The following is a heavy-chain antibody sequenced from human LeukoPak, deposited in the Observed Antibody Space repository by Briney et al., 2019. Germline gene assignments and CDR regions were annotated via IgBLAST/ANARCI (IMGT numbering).Heavy chain of an antibody. CDR3: ARVGYSSGWYLYDYYYYMDV. Sequence: ASVKVSCKASGYTFTSYGISWVRQAPGQGLERMGWMSAYNGNTNYAQKLQGRVTMTTDTSTSTAYMELRSLRSDDTAVYYCARVGYSSGWYLYDYYYYMDVWGKGTTVTVSS. CDR2: MSAYNGNT. V-gene: IGHV1-18*01. J-gene: IGHJ6*03. CDR1: GYTFTSYG. D-gene: IGHD6-19*01.